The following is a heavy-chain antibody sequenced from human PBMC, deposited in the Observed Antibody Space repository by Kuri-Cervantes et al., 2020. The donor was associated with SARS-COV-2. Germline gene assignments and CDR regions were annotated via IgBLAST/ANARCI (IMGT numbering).Heavy chain of an antibody. V-gene: IGHV3-15*01. J-gene: IGHJ4*02. Sequence: GESLKISCAASGFDFSNAWMTWVRQAPGKGLEWVGRIQGKIDGGTSDYAAPVKGRFTISRDDSKNTLYLQMNSLKTEDTGVYYCAKDWGRGYAYNFDNGAYYYVTCGADYWGQGTLVTVSS. CDR2: IQGKIDGGTS. CDR3: AKDWGRGYAYNFDNGAYYYVTCGADY. CDR1: GFDFSNAW. D-gene: IGHD5-12*01.